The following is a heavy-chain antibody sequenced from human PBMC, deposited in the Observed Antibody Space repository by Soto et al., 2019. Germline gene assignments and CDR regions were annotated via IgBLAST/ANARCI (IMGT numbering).Heavy chain of an antibody. V-gene: IGHV3-23*01. CDR3: ASAFGYGDYPRYYYYMDV. D-gene: IGHD4-17*01. J-gene: IGHJ6*03. CDR2: ISGSGGST. Sequence: GGSLRLSCAASGFTFSSYAMSWVRQAPGKGLEWVSAISGSGGSTYYADSVKGRFTISRDNSKNTLYLQMNSLRAEDTAVYYCASAFGYGDYPRYYYYMDVWGKGTTVTVSS. CDR1: GFTFSSYA.